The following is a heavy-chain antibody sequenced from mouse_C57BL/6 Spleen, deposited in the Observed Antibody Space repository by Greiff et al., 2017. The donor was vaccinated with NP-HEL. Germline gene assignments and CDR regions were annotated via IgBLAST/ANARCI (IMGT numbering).Heavy chain of an antibody. CDR1: GFNINDDY. J-gene: IGHJ1*03. V-gene: IGHV14-4*01. CDR2: IDPENGDT. D-gene: IGHD4-1*01. CDR3: TTSGTGLRWYFDV. Sequence: VQLQQSGAELVRPGASVKLSCTASGFNINDDYMHWVKQRPEQGLEWIGWIDPENGDTEYASKFQGKATITADTSSNTAYLQLSSLTSEDTAVYYCTTSGTGLRWYFDVWGTGTTVTVSS.